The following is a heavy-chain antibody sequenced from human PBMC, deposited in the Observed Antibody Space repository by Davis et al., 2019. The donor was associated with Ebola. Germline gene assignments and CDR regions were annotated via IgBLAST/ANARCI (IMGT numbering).Heavy chain of an antibody. D-gene: IGHD6-19*01. CDR3: ARDLSYSSGRFYGMDV. CDR2: IYYSGST. V-gene: IGHV4-59*01. J-gene: IGHJ6*02. Sequence: PSETLSLTCTVSGGSISSYYWSWIRQPPGKGLEWIGYIYYSGSTNYNPSLKSRVTISVDTSKNQFSLKLSSVTAADTAVYYCARDLSYSSGRFYGMDVWGQGTTVTVSS. CDR1: GGSISSYY.